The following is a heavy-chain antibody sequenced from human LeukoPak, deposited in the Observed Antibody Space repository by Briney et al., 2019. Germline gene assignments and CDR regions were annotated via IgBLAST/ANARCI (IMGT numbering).Heavy chain of an antibody. J-gene: IGHJ4*02. D-gene: IGHD3-22*01. CDR1: GFTFSYHA. CDR2: TSAGGDIT. V-gene: IGHV3-23*01. Sequence: GGSLRLSCAASGFTFSYHAMTWVRQTLAKGLESVSSTSAGGDITHYAESVKGRFTISRDNSKSTLYLQMNSLRAEDTAIYFCAYLDSSGFYYGRLRYWGQGTPVTVSS. CDR3: AYLDSSGFYYGRLRY.